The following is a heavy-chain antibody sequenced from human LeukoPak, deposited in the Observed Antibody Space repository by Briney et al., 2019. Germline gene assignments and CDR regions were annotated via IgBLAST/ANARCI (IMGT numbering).Heavy chain of an antibody. V-gene: IGHV3-30*02. CDR3: AKDHWNALKRGFDY. J-gene: IGHJ4*02. Sequence: GGSLRLSCAASGLTFSSYGMHWVRQAPGKGLEWVAFIRYDGSNKYYADSVKGRFTISRDNSKNTLYLQMNSLRAEDTAVYYCAKDHWNALKRGFDYWGQGTLVTVSS. CDR2: IRYDGSNK. D-gene: IGHD1-1*01. CDR1: GLTFSSYG.